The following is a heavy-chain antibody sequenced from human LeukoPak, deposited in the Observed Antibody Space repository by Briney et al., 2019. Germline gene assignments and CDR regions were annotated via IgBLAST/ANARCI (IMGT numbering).Heavy chain of an antibody. Sequence: SETLSLTCTVSGGSISSYYWSWIRQPPGKGLEWIGEINHSGSTNYNPSLKSRVTISVDTSKNQFSLKLSSVTAADTAVHYCARRVGYYDSSGYSYWGQGTLVTVSS. V-gene: IGHV4-34*01. CDR3: ARRVGYYDSSGYSY. CDR2: INHSGST. J-gene: IGHJ4*02. D-gene: IGHD3-22*01. CDR1: GGSISSYY.